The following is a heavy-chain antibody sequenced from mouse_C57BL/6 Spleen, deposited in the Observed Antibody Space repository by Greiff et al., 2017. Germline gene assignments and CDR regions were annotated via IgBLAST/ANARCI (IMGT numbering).Heavy chain of an antibody. CDR1: GFNIKDDY. CDR2: IDPENGDT. D-gene: IGHD1-1*01. CDR3: TKDYYGSSWYFDV. J-gene: IGHJ1*03. Sequence: EVQLQQSGAELVRPGASVKLSCTASGFNIKDDYMHWVKQRTEQGLEWIGWIDPENGDTEYASKFQGKATITADTSSNTAYLQLSSLTSEDTAVYYCTKDYYGSSWYFDVWGTGTTVTVSS. V-gene: IGHV14-4*01.